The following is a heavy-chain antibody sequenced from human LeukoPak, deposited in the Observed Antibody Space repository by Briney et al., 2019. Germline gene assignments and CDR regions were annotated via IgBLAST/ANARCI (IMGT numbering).Heavy chain of an antibody. CDR2: IYSGGNT. Sequence: RGSLRFSCAASGFTATSNYMSWVRQAPGKGLEWVSVIYSGGNTYYADSVKGRFTISRDNSKNTLYLQMNSLRAEDTAVYYCARLSPYSYGLAPIDYWGQGTLFTVSS. V-gene: IGHV3-66*04. CDR1: GFTATSNY. J-gene: IGHJ4*02. CDR3: ARLSPYSYGLAPIDY. D-gene: IGHD5-18*01.